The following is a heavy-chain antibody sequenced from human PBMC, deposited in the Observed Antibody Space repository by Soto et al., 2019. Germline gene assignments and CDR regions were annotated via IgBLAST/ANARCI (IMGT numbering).Heavy chain of an antibody. CDR1: GGSVSSGSYY. Sequence: QVQLQESGPGLVKPSETLSLTCTVSGGSVSSGSYYWSWIRQPPGKGLEWIGYIYYSGSTNYNPSLKSRVTISVDTSKNQFSLKLSSVTAADTAVYYCARGSEIVGATGWFDPWGQGTLVTVSS. CDR3: ARGSEIVGATGWFDP. D-gene: IGHD1-26*01. J-gene: IGHJ5*02. V-gene: IGHV4-61*01. CDR2: IYYSGST.